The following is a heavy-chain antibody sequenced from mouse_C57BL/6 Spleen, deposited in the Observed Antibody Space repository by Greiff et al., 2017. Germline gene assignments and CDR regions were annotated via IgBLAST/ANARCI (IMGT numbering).Heavy chain of an antibody. CDR3: ARRVDSSGSFDY. V-gene: IGHV5-6*02. J-gene: IGHJ2*01. Sequence: EVKLMESGGDLVKPGGSLKLSCAASGFTFSSYGMSWVRQTPDKRLEWVATISSGGSYTYYPDSVKGRFTISRDNAKNTLYLQMSSLKSDDTAMYYCARRVDSSGSFDYWGQGTTLTVSS. CDR1: GFTFSSYG. CDR2: ISSGGSYT. D-gene: IGHD3-2*02.